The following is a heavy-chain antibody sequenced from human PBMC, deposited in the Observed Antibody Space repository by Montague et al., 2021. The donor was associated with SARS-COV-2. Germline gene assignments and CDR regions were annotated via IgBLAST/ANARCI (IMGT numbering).Heavy chain of an antibody. V-gene: IGHV4-4*02. Sequence: SETLSLTCAVSDGSISSPNWWNWVRQPPGTGLEWIGEIYYTGNTNYNPSLKSRATTFIDKSKNHFSLQLSSVTAADTAVYYCARGGTYHYGMDVWGQGTTVAVSS. D-gene: IGHD3-16*01. CDR1: DGSISSPNW. J-gene: IGHJ6*02. CDR3: ARGGTYHYGMDV. CDR2: IYYTGNT.